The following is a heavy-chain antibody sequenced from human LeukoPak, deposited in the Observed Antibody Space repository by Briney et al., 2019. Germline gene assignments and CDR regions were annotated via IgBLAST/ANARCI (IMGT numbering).Heavy chain of an antibody. D-gene: IGHD2-15*01. CDR1: GFRLSRYW. CDR3: VRDGSGGWHFDY. J-gene: IGHJ4*02. CDR2: KKQDGSET. V-gene: IGHV3-7*01. Sequence: GGSLRLSCAASGFRLSRYWMSCLRQPAGKRLEWVSNKKQDGSETYYVDSVKGRFTIFRDNAKNSLDLQMSSLRAEDRAVYYCVRDGSGGWHFDYWGQGTLVSVFS.